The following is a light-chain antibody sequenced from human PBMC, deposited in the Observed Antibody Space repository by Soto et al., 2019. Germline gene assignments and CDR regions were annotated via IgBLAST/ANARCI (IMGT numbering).Light chain of an antibody. CDR2: GAS. CDR1: QSVSSK. Sequence: ELAMTQSPATLSVSPGARATLSCRASQSVSSKLAWYQQKPGQAPRLLIYGASSRATGIPDRFSGSGSGTDFTLTISRLEPEDFAVYHCQQYSSSPLTVGGGTKVDIK. V-gene: IGKV3-20*01. J-gene: IGKJ4*01. CDR3: QQYSSSPLT.